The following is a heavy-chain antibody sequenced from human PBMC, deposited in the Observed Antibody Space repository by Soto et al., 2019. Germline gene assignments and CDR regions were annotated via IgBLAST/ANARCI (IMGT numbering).Heavy chain of an antibody. CDR1: GFTFNNYA. J-gene: IGHJ4*02. CDR2: ISGGGDTT. Sequence: EVQLLESGGGLVQPGGSLRLSCAASGFTFNNYAMTWVRQAPGKGLEWVSVISGGGDTTSYADSVKGRFTVTRDGYKNTLYLQMSSLRAEDTALYYCAKGRGGSGSLTPRVDFWGQGTLVTVSS. D-gene: IGHD3-10*01. CDR3: AKGRGGSGSLTPRVDF. V-gene: IGHV3-23*01.